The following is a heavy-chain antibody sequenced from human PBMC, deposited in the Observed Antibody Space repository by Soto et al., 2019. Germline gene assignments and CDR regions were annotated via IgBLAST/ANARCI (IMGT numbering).Heavy chain of an antibody. CDR3: ARTYSSGWYVGGHYYFDY. CDR2: MNPNSGNT. V-gene: IGHV1-8*01. D-gene: IGHD6-19*01. CDR1: GYTFTSYD. J-gene: IGHJ4*02. Sequence: ASVKVSCKASGYTFTSYDINWVRQATGQGLEWMGWMNPNSGNTGYAQKFQGRVTMTRNTSISTAYMELSSLRSEDTAVYYCARTYSSGWYVGGHYYFDYWGQGTLVTVSS.